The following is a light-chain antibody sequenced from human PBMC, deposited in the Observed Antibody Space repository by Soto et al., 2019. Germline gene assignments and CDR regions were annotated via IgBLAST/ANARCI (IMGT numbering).Light chain of an antibody. J-gene: IGKJ5*01. V-gene: IGKV3-20*01. Sequence: EIVLTQSPGTLSLSPGERGTLSCRASQSVSRNYLAWYQQKPGQAPRPVISGASSRPTGIPDRFSGSGSGTDFTLTISRLEPEDFAMYYCQQDGSSPFTFGQGTRLEIK. CDR2: GAS. CDR3: QQDGSSPFT. CDR1: QSVSRNY.